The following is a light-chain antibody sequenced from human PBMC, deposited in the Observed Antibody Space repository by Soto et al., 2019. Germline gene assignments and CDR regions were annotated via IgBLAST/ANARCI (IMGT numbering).Light chain of an antibody. Sequence: IVLTQSPGTLSLSPGGRATLSCRASQSVSSRLAWYQHKPGQAPRLLISGASIRASGVPVRFSGSGSGTDFTLTISRLEPEDFALYYCQQYGGSPITFGLGTRLEIK. V-gene: IGKV3-20*01. CDR2: GAS. J-gene: IGKJ5*01. CDR3: QQYGGSPIT. CDR1: QSVSSR.